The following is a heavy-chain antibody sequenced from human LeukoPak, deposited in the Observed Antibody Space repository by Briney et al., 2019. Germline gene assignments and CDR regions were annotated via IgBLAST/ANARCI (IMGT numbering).Heavy chain of an antibody. J-gene: IGHJ3*02. V-gene: IGHV3-21*01. CDR2: ISSSSSYI. CDR3: ASDDYGGFDI. Sequence: GALRLSCAAPGFTFSSYEMNWVRQAPGKGLEWVSSISSSSSYIYYADSVKGRFTISRDNAKNSLYLQMNRLRAEDTAVYYCASDDYGGFDIWGQGTMVTVSS. CDR1: GFTFSSYE. D-gene: IGHD4-23*01.